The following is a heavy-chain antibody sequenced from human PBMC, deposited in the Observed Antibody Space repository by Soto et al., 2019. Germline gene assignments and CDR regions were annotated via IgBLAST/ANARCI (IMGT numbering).Heavy chain of an antibody. V-gene: IGHV4-31*02. J-gene: IGHJ6*02. CDR2: IYYSGST. D-gene: IGHD2-15*01. CDR1: AGSVDIGGYY. Sequence: SETLCLTCTVSAGSVDIGGYYWNWIRQHPGKGLEWIGNIYYSGSTSYNPSLKSRVTISIDTSKNQFSLKLTSVTAADTAVYYCARDGDCSGGDCYLRYGLDVWGQGTTVTVSS. CDR3: ARDGDCSGGDCYLRYGLDV.